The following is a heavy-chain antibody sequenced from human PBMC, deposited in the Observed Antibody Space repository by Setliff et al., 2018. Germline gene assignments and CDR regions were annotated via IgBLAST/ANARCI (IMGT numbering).Heavy chain of an antibody. D-gene: IGHD3-3*01. V-gene: IGHV1-8*02. CDR1: GYAFTGYY. CDR3: ARGDFWSGSPQYLNWFDP. CDR2: INPNSGNS. Sequence: ASVKVSCKASGYAFTGYYIHWVRQAPGQGLEWMGRINPNSGNSGCAQKFQGRVTMTRDTSISTAYMELNSLQYEDTAVYYCARGDFWSGSPQYLNWFDPWGQGTLVTVSS. J-gene: IGHJ5*02.